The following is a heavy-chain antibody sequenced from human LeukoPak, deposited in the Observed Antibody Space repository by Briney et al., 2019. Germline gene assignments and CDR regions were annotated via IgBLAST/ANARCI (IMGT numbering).Heavy chain of an antibody. V-gene: IGHV3-23*01. J-gene: IGHJ4*02. CDR1: GFTLSDSA. Sequence: GGSLRLSCAASGFTLSDSAIHWVRQASGKGLEWVSGISDRGGTTYYADSVEGRFTISRDNSKNTLYLQMNNLGAEDTAVYYCAKVTSAGSCYQSDYRGQGTLVTVSS. CDR2: ISDRGGTT. D-gene: IGHD2-15*01. CDR3: AKVTSAGSCYQSDY.